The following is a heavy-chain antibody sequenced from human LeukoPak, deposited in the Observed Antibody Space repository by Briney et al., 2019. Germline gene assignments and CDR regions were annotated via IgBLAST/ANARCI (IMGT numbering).Heavy chain of an antibody. Sequence: GGSLRLSCAASGFTFIDYAMTCVRQAPGKGPEWVSAISGSGDTTYYTDSVKGRFTISKDKSSNTLFLQINSLGAEDTALYFCATGAWLDYWAQGTLVTVSS. CDR2: ISGSGDTT. D-gene: IGHD6-19*01. CDR3: ATGAWLDY. V-gene: IGHV3-23*01. CDR1: GFTFIDYA. J-gene: IGHJ4*02.